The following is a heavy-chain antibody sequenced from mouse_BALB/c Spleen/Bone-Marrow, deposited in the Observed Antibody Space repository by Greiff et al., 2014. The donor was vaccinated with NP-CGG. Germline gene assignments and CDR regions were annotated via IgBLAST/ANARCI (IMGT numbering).Heavy chain of an antibody. J-gene: IGHJ2*01. CDR2: IDPANGNT. CDR3: TRGEDY. CDR1: GFNIKDTF. V-gene: IGHV14-3*02. Sequence: EVQLQQSGAELVKPGAPVKLSCTGSGFNIKDTFMHWVKQRPEQGLEWIGRIDPANGNTKYDPKFQGKATITADTSSNTAYLHLTSLTSEDTAVYYCTRGEDYWGQGTTLAVSS.